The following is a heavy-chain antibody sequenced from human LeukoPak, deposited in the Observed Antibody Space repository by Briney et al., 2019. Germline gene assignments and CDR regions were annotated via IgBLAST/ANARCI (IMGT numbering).Heavy chain of an antibody. V-gene: IGHV5-51*01. CDR1: GYSFTTYW. CDR3: ARHASNSRVAFDI. J-gene: IGHJ3*02. D-gene: IGHD4/OR15-4a*01. CDR2: FNPADSDI. Sequence: GESLKISCEVYGYSFTTYWIGWVRQMPGKDLEWMGTFNPADSDIRYGPSFQGQVTISVDKSISTAYLQWRSLKASDTAMYYCARHASNSRVAFDIWGQGTMVTVSS.